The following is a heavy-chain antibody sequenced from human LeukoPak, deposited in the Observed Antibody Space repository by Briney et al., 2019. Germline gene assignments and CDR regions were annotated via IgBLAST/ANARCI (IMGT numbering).Heavy chain of an antibody. J-gene: IGHJ4*02. Sequence: ASVRVSCKASGYTFTSYYIHWVRQAPGQGLEWMGIINPSGGSTSYAQKFQGRVTMTRDTSTSTVYMELSSLRSEDTAVYYCAISRQLVREFDYWGQGTLVTVSS. D-gene: IGHD6-13*01. CDR3: AISRQLVREFDY. CDR2: INPSGGST. CDR1: GYTFTSYY. V-gene: IGHV1-46*01.